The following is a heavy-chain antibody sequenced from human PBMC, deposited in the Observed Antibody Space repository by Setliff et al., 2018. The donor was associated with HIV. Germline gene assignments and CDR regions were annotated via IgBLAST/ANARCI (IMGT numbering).Heavy chain of an antibody. CDR3: ARDHIAARSVDY. D-gene: IGHD6-6*01. J-gene: IGHJ4*02. CDR1: GHSFTTYF. V-gene: IGHV1-46*01. CDR2: INPSGGEP. Sequence: ASVKVSCKASGHSFTTYFLHWVRQAPGQGLEWMGMINPSGGEPSYAQRFQGRVTMTRDTSTSTVYMELSSLRSEDTAVYYCARDHIAARSVDYWGQGTLVTVSS.